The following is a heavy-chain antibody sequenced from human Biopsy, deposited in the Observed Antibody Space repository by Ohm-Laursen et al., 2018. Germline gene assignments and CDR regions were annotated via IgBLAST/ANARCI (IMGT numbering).Heavy chain of an antibody. J-gene: IGHJ4*02. CDR3: AAYYYDSSGYFYAFHY. Sequence: TLSLTCTVSGVSISSYFWSWIRQPLGKGLEWIGYVSYSGNTKYNPSLKSQVIISADTSKNRFSLKLSSGTAADAAMYYCAAYYYDSSGYFYAFHYWGQGTLVTVSS. CDR1: GVSISSYF. V-gene: IGHV4-59*08. CDR2: VSYSGNT. D-gene: IGHD3-22*01.